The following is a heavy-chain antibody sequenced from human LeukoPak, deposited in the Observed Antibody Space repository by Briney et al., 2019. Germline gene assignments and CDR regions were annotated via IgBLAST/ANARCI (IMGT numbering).Heavy chain of an antibody. CDR2: IYSGGST. V-gene: IGHV3-53*01. D-gene: IGHD5-18*01. CDR3: ARGMIQLWH. Sequence: QSGGSLRLSCAASGFTFSSNHMSWVRQAPGKGLEWVAAIYSGGSTHYADSVKGRFTVSSDNSKNTLYLQMNSLRAEDTAVYYCARGMIQLWHWGQGTLVTVSS. J-gene: IGHJ4*02. CDR1: GFTFSSNH.